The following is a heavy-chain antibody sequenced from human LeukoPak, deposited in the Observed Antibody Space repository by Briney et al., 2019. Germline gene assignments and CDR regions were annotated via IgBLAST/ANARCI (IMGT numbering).Heavy chain of an antibody. CDR3: AASRDYGDLEY. D-gene: IGHD4-17*01. V-gene: IGHV3-53*01. Sequence: GGSLRLSCAASGFTVSSNYMSWVRQAPGKGLEWVSVIYNGGSTYYADSVKGRFTISRDNSKNTLYLQMNSLRAEDTAVYYCAASRDYGDLEYWGQGTLVTVSS. CDR1: GFTVSSNY. CDR2: IYNGGST. J-gene: IGHJ4*02.